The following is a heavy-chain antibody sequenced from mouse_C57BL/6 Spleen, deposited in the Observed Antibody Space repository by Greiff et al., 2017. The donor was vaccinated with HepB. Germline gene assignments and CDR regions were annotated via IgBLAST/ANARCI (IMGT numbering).Heavy chain of an antibody. Sequence: VHLVESGAELVRPGTSVKVSCKASGYAFTNYLIEWVKQRPGQGLEWIGVINPGSGGTNYNEKFKGKATLTADKSSSTAYMQLSSLTSEDSAVYFCARDGGLLFAYWGQGTLVTVSA. CDR1: GYAFTNYL. CDR2: INPGSGGT. D-gene: IGHD3-3*01. J-gene: IGHJ3*01. CDR3: ARDGGLLFAY. V-gene: IGHV1-54*01.